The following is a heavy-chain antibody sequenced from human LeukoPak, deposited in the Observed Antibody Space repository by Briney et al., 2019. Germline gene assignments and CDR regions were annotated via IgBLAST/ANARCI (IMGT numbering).Heavy chain of an antibody. Sequence: ASVKVSCKASGYTFTSYDINWVRQATGQGLEWMGWMNPNSGNTGYAQKFQGGVTITRNTSIRTAYMELSSLGSEDTAVYYCARGSAASYYYYMDVWGKGTTVTVSS. V-gene: IGHV1-8*03. D-gene: IGHD6-13*01. CDR2: MNPNSGNT. CDR1: GYTFTSYD. CDR3: ARGSAASYYYYMDV. J-gene: IGHJ6*03.